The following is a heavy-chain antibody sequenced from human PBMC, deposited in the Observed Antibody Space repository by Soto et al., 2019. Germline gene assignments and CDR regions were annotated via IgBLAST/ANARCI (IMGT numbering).Heavy chain of an antibody. J-gene: IGHJ4*02. CDR3: ARVRSSGYYGLLDY. CDR2: IYYSGST. Sequence: PETLSLTCAVSGGSVSNSSFYWSWIRQPPGERLEWIGNIYYSGSTNYNPSLKSRVTISVHTSKNQFSLKLTSVTAADTAVYYCARVRSSGYYGLLDYWGQGTLVTVSS. CDR1: GGSVSNSSFY. D-gene: IGHD3-22*01. V-gene: IGHV4-61*01.